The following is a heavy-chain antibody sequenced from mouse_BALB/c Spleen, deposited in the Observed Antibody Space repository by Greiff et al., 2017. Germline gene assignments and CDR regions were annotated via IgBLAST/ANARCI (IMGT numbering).Heavy chain of an antibody. CDR3: TREPPDGYGSSYGAGLAY. J-gene: IGHJ3*01. CDR1: GFTFSSYT. CDR2: ISSGGSYT. Sequence: EVKLVESGGGLVKPGGSLKLSCAASGFTFSSYTMSWVRQTPEKRLEWVATISSGGSYTYYPESVKGQFTISRDNAKNTLYLQMSSLKSEDTAMYYCTREPPDGYGSSYGAGLAYWGQGTLVTVSA. V-gene: IGHV5-6-4*01. D-gene: IGHD1-1*01.